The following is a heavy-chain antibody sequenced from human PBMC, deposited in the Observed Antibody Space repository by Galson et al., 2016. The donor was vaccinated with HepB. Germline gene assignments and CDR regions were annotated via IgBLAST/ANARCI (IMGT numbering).Heavy chain of an antibody. CDR1: GDSVSSNSAA. CDR2: TYYRSKWYN. Sequence: CAISGDSVSSNSAAWNWIRQSPSRGLEWPGRTYYRSKWYNDYAVSVKSQIIVNPDTSKNQFSLKLRSVTAMDTAVYYCVKKVAGSYPFDIWGQGTLVTVSS. J-gene: IGHJ4*02. D-gene: IGHD1-26*01. CDR3: VKKVAGSYPFDI. V-gene: IGHV6-1*01.